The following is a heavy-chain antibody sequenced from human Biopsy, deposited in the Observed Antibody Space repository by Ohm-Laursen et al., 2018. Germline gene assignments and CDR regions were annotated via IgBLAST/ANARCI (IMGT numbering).Heavy chain of an antibody. V-gene: IGHV1-69*06. CDR3: ARDALLPGVGGMDV. CDR1: GGTFSDYA. D-gene: IGHD3-10*01. Sequence: ASVKVSCKVPGGTFSDYAISWVRQAPGQGLEWMGGVTPIFGTSNHALKFQGRVTITADKSTSTAYMELNSLRSDDTAMYYCARDALLPGVGGMDVWGQGTTVTVSS. CDR2: VTPIFGTS. J-gene: IGHJ6*02.